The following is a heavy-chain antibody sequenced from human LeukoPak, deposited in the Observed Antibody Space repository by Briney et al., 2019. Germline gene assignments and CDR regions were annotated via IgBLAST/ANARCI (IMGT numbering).Heavy chain of an antibody. V-gene: IGHV1-8*03. Sequence: ASVKVSCKASGYTFTGYYMHWVRQAPGQGLEWMGWMNPNSGNTGYAQKFQGRVTITRNTSISTAYMELSSLRSEDTAVYYCARAAGSSGWKYYYYYMDVWGKGTTVTVSS. J-gene: IGHJ6*03. CDR1: GYTFTGYY. CDR3: ARAAGSSGWKYYYYYMDV. CDR2: MNPNSGNT. D-gene: IGHD6-19*01.